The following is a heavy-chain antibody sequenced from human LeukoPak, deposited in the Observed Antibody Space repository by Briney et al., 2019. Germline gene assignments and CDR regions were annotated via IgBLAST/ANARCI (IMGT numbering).Heavy chain of an antibody. CDR1: GYTFTGYY. V-gene: IGHV1-69*06. D-gene: IGHD2-21*02. CDR2: IIPIFGTA. CDR3: ARGLAYCGGDCYSG. Sequence: GASVKVSCKASGYTFTGYYMHWVRQAPGQGLEWMGGIIPIFGTANYAQKFQGRVTITADKSTSTAYMELSSLRSEDTAVYYCARGLAYCGGDCYSGWGQGTLVTVSS. J-gene: IGHJ4*02.